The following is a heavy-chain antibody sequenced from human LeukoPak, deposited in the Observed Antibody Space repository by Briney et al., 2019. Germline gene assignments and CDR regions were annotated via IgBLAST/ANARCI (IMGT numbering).Heavy chain of an antibody. CDR3: ARGVYDSSGYYHY. J-gene: IGHJ4*02. V-gene: IGHV3-48*03. CDR1: GFTFSNYE. CDR2: ISSSGNTI. Sequence: GGSLRLSCAVSGFTFSNYEMNWVRQAPGKGLEWVSYISSSGNTIYHADSVKGRFTISRDNAKNSLYLLMNSLRAEDTAVYYCARGVYDSSGYYHYWGQGTLVTVSS. D-gene: IGHD3-22*01.